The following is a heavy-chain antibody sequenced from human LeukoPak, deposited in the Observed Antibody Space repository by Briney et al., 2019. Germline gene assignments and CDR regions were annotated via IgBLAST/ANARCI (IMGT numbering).Heavy chain of an antibody. V-gene: IGHV3-64*01. CDR3: ARAGQNNWFDP. CDR2: ISSNGDST. CDR1: GFTLSSYE. Sequence: GGSLRLSCAASGFTLSSYEMHWVRQAPGKGLEYVSAISSNGDSTYYANFVKGRFTISRDNAKNSLYLQMNSLRAEDTAVYHCARAGQNNWFDPWGQGTLVTVSS. J-gene: IGHJ5*02.